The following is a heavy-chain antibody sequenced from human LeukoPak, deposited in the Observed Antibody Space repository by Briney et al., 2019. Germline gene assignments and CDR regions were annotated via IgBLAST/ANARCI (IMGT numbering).Heavy chain of an antibody. Sequence: SETLSLTCAVYGGSFGGYYWSWIRQPPGKGLEWIGEINHSGSTNYNPSLKSRVTISVDTSKNQFSLKLSSVTAADTAVYYCARGEGLFDYWGQGTLVTVSS. CDR3: ARGEGLFDY. CDR2: INHSGST. CDR1: GGSFGGYY. J-gene: IGHJ4*02. V-gene: IGHV4-34*01.